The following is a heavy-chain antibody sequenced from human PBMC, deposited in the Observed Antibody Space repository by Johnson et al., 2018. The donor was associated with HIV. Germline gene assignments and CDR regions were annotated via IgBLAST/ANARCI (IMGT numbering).Heavy chain of an antibody. V-gene: IGHV3-30*04. D-gene: IGHD6-13*01. CDR3: ARDQAYRSSWAFSFDI. CDR1: GFSISNYA. J-gene: IGHJ3*02. Sequence: QVQLVESGGGLVKPGGSLRLSCAASGFSISNYAMHWVRQAPGKGLEWVAVISNDGSFQYYTDSVKGRFTISRDNSKNTVFLQMNSLRSDDTAVYFCARDQAYRSSWAFSFDIWGQGTMVIVSS. CDR2: ISNDGSFQ.